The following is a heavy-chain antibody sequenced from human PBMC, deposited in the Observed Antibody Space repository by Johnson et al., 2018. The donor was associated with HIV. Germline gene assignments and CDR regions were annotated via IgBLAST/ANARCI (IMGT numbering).Heavy chain of an antibody. CDR3: ARERGYSSVLWKLSEAAFDI. V-gene: IGHV3-30-3*01. Sequence: QVQLVESGGGVVQPGRSLRLSCAASGFTFSSYAMHWVRQAPGKGLEWVTVISYNGSDTYNADSVKGRFTISRDNSKSTLYLQMNSLRPEDTAVYYCARERGYSSVLWKLSEAAFDIWGQGTMVTVSS. D-gene: IGHD6-19*01. CDR1: GFTFSSYA. CDR2: ISYNGSDT. J-gene: IGHJ3*02.